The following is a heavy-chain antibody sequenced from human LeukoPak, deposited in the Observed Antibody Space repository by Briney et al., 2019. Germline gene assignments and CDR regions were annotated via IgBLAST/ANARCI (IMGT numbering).Heavy chain of an antibody. Sequence: GGSLRLSCAASGFTFSSYSMNWVRQAPGKGLEWVSSISTSSSYIFYGDSVKGRFTISRDNADNSLYLQMNSLRAEDTAVYYCARTRDGSGCFDFWGQGTLVTVSS. D-gene: IGHD6-19*01. V-gene: IGHV3-21*01. CDR1: GFTFSSYS. CDR3: ARTRDGSGCFDF. J-gene: IGHJ4*02. CDR2: ISTSSSYI.